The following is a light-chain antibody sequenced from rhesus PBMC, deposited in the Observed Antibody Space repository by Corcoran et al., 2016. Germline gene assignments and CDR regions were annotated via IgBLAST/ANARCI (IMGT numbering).Light chain of an antibody. Sequence: DIQMTPSPSSLSASVGDRVTITCRASQDINNYLSWYQQKPGKAPKPLINYASTLETGVTSRFSGSRSGTDYTLTINSLQPEDIATYYCQQYNKSPLTFGGGTKVEIK. CDR2: YAS. CDR3: QQYNKSPLT. J-gene: IGKJ4*01. V-gene: IGKV1-66*01. CDR1: QDINNY.